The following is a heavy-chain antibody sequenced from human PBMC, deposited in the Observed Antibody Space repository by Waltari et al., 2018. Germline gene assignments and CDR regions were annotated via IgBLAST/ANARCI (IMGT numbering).Heavy chain of an antibody. D-gene: IGHD3-10*01. Sequence: QVQLQHWGAGLLKPSETLSLTCAVYGGTFSGYYWSWIRQPPGKGREWIGEINHTGSTNYNPSLMSRVTMSVDTSKTQFSLKLNSVTAADTAVYYCARVLSPVRGAAVDYWGQGTLVTVSS. V-gene: IGHV4-34*01. CDR3: ARVLSPVRGAAVDY. CDR1: GGTFSGYY. J-gene: IGHJ4*02. CDR2: INHTGST.